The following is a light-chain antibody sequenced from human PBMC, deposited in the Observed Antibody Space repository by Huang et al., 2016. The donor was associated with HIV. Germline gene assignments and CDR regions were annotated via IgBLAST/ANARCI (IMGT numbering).Light chain of an antibody. CDR1: RSVSRN. Sequence: IVMTQSPATLSVSPGERVTLSCRANRSVSRNLAWYQQRPGQAPRLLIYGSSTRAPGIPARFSGSGSGTDFSLTISSLQSEDFALYYCHQYNNWLLSFGGGTRVDI. CDR3: HQYNNWLLS. CDR2: GSS. J-gene: IGKJ4*01. V-gene: IGKV3-15*01.